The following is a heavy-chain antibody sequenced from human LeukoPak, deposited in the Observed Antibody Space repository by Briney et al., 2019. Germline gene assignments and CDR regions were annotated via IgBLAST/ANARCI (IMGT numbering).Heavy chain of an antibody. D-gene: IGHD3-10*01. CDR3: ATNILVRGIINWFDP. V-gene: IGHV1-2*02. CDR2: INPNSGGT. CDR1: GYTFTGYY. J-gene: IGHJ5*02. Sequence: ASVKVSCKASGYTFTGYYMHWVRQAPGQGLEWMGWINPNSGGTNYAQKFQGRVTMTRDTSISTAYMELSSLRYDDTAVYYCATNILVRGIINWFDPWGQGTLVTVSS.